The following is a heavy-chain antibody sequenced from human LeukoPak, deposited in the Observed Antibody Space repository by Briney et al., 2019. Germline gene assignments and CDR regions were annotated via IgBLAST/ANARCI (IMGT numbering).Heavy chain of an antibody. CDR3: ARDPYSGAYGDSYYYYMDL. V-gene: IGHV4-39*07. Sequence: PSETLSLTCTVSGGSISSGTYYWGWIRQSPGKGLEWIGSIYHSGSTYYNPSFKSRVTMSVDTSKNQFSLKLSSLTAADTAVYYCARDPYSGAYGDSYYYYMDLWGQGTTVTISS. CDR1: GGSISSGTYY. D-gene: IGHD1-26*01. J-gene: IGHJ6*03. CDR2: IYHSGST.